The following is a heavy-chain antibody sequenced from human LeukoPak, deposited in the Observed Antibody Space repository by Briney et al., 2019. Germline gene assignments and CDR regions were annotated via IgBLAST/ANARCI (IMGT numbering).Heavy chain of an antibody. V-gene: IGHV4-34*01. D-gene: IGHD4-23*01. CDR3: ARGRGTVVTPDRPHFDY. Sequence: SETLSLTCAVYGGSFSGYYWSWIRQPPGKGLEWIGEINHSGSTNYNPTLKSRVTISVDTSKNQFSLKLSSVTAADTAVYYCARGRGTVVTPDRPHFDYWGQGTLVTVSS. CDR2: INHSGST. CDR1: GGSFSGYY. J-gene: IGHJ4*02.